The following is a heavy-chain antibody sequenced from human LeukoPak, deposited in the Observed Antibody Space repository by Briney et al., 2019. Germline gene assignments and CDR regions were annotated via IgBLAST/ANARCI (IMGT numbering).Heavy chain of an antibody. D-gene: IGHD2-2*01. CDR2: ISSSGSTI. CDR3: ARGVVPAADYYFDY. V-gene: IGHV3-48*03. J-gene: IGHJ4*02. CDR1: GFTFSSYE. Sequence: PGGSLRLSCAASGFTFSSYEMNWVRQAPGKGLEWVSYISSSGSTIYYADSVKGRFTISRDNAKNSLYLQMNSLRAEDTAVYYCARGVVPAADYYFDYWGQGTLVTVSS.